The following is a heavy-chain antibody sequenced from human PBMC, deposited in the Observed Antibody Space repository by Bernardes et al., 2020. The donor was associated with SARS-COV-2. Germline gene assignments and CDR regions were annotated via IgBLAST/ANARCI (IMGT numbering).Heavy chain of an antibody. CDR1: GFTFSSSA. J-gene: IGHJ4*02. CDR2: ISGSGGST. V-gene: IGHV3-23*01. CDR3: AKGPKVGLLWFGELLFPEFDY. Sequence: GGSLRLSCAASGFTFSSSALSWVRQAPGKGLEWVSAISGSGGSTYYADSVKGRFTISRDNSKNTLYLQMNSLRAEDTAVYYCAKGPKVGLLWFGELLFPEFDYWGQGTLVTVSS. D-gene: IGHD3-10*01.